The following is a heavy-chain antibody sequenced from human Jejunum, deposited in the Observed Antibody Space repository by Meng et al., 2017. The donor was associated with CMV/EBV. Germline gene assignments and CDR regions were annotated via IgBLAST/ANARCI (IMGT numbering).Heavy chain of an antibody. Sequence: ESTFTDYYVHWVRQAPGQGLEWLGYLNPYTGDTNYAQKFQGRVSMTRDTPTNTAYMELTRLRSDDTALYYCAKDAGSFLDYYFDFWGQGTLVTVSS. J-gene: IGHJ4*02. CDR1: ESTFTDYY. D-gene: IGHD3-10*01. CDR2: LNPYTGDT. CDR3: AKDAGSFLDYYFDF. V-gene: IGHV1-2*02.